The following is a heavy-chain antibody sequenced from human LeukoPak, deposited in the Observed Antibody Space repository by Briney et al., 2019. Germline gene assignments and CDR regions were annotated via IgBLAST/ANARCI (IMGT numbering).Heavy chain of an antibody. CDR1: GYTFTSYD. J-gene: IGHJ6*02. Sequence: ASVKVSCKASGYTFTSYDINWVRQATGQGLEWMGCMNPNSGNTGYAQKFQGRVTMTRNTSISTAYMELSSLRSEDTAVYYCARDFGIMVRGVRRSDYYYYYGMDVWGQGTTVTVSS. CDR2: MNPNSGNT. CDR3: ARDFGIMVRGVRRSDYYYYYGMDV. V-gene: IGHV1-8*01. D-gene: IGHD3-10*01.